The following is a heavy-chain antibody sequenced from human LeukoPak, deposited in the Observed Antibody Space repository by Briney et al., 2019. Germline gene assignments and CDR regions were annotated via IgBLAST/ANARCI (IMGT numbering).Heavy chain of an antibody. J-gene: IGHJ3*02. V-gene: IGHV3-23*01. D-gene: IGHD7-27*01. CDR1: EFTFDNYA. CDR3: ARDTGIDAFDI. Sequence: PGGSLRVSCAASEFTFDNYAMSWVRQAPGKGVEWVSVISGSGYYSYYADSVKGRFTVSRDNSKTTLCLQMNSLRADDTAVYYCARDTGIDAFDIWGQGTMVTVSS. CDR2: ISGSGYYS.